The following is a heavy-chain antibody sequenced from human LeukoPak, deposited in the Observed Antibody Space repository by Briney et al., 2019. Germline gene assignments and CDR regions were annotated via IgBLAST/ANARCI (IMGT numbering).Heavy chain of an antibody. CDR1: GFTFSSYW. J-gene: IGHJ5*02. Sequence: GGSLRLSCAASGFTFSSYWRSWVRQAPGKGLEWVANIKQDGSEKYYVDSVKGRFTTSRDNAKNSLYLQMNSLRAEDTAVYYCARGYNCSSTSCYAVKYSSSWPNWFDPWGQGTLVTVSS. CDR2: IKQDGSEK. CDR3: ARGYNCSSTSCYAVKYSSSWPNWFDP. D-gene: IGHD2-2*01. V-gene: IGHV3-7*01.